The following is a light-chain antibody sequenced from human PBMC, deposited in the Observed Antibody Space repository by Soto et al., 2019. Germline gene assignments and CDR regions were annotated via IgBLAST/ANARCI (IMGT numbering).Light chain of an antibody. CDR2: SAS. V-gene: IGKV1-9*01. Sequence: IQMTQCPSCLSASVGDRVTITCRASQGIRSDVAWYQQKPGKAPDLLIYSASTLQSGVPSRFSGSGSETEFSLTIRALQPEDFATYYCQQLSRYPLTFGGGTKVDIK. CDR3: QQLSRYPLT. J-gene: IGKJ4*01. CDR1: QGIRSD.